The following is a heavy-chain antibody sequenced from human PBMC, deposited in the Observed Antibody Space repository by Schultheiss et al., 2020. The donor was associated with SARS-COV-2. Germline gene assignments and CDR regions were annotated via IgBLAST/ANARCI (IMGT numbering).Heavy chain of an antibody. CDR2: IWYDGSNK. J-gene: IGHJ6*02. V-gene: IGHV3-33*08. CDR1: GFTFSSYG. CDR3: ARDLGNYYYYGMDV. Sequence: GESLKISCAASGFTFSSYGMNWVRQAPGKGLEWVAVIWYDGSNKYYADSVKGRFTISRDNSKNTLYLQMNSLRAEDTAVYYCARDLGNYYYYGMDVWGQGTTVTVSS.